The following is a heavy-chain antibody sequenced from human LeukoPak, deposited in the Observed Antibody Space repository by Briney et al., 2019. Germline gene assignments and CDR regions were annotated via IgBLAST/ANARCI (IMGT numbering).Heavy chain of an antibody. D-gene: IGHD3-10*01. CDR2: ISSSRSSI. CDR3: AKSFWWFGEFSPFDY. Sequence: PGGSLRLSCAASGFTFSSHWMSWVRQAPGKGLEWVSSISSSRSSIYYADSMKGRFTISRDNAKNSLYLQMNSLRAEDTAVYYCAKSFWWFGEFSPFDYWGQGTLVTVSS. J-gene: IGHJ4*02. CDR1: GFTFSSHW. V-gene: IGHV3-21*01.